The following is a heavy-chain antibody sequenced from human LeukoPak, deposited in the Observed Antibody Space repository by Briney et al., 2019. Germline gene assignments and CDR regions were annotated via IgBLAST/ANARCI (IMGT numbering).Heavy chain of an antibody. D-gene: IGHD2-15*01. Sequence: GGSLRLSCAASGFTFSSYSMNWVRQAPGKGLEWVSYISSSSSTIYYADSVKGRFTISRDSAKNSLYLQMNSLRAEDTAVYYCARDIVVVVAARGYNWLDPWGQGTLVTVSS. CDR2: ISSSSSTI. J-gene: IGHJ5*02. CDR3: ARDIVVVVAARGYNWLDP. CDR1: GFTFSSYS. V-gene: IGHV3-48*04.